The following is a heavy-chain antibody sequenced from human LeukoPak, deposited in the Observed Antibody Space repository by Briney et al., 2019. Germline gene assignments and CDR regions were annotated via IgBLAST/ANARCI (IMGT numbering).Heavy chain of an antibody. Sequence: GASVKVSCKASGYTFTSYGISWVRQAPGQGLEWMGWISAYNGNTNYAQKLQGRVTMTTDTSTSTAYMELRSLRSDDTAVYYCARDTDITRFLEWRTFDPWGQGTLVTVSS. CDR3: ARDTDITRFLEWRTFDP. CDR2: ISAYNGNT. D-gene: IGHD3-3*01. CDR1: GYTFTSYG. V-gene: IGHV1-18*01. J-gene: IGHJ5*02.